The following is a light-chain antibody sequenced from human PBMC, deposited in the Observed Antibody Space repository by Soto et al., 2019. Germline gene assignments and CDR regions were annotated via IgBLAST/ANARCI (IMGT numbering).Light chain of an antibody. Sequence: EIVLTQSPGTLSLSPGERATLSCRASQSVSSSYLAWYQQKPGQAPRLLIYGASSRATGIPDRFSGSGSGTEFTLTISRLESEDFAVYYCQQYGSPLTFGGGTKVEIK. J-gene: IGKJ4*01. V-gene: IGKV3-20*01. CDR1: QSVSSSY. CDR3: QQYGSPLT. CDR2: GAS.